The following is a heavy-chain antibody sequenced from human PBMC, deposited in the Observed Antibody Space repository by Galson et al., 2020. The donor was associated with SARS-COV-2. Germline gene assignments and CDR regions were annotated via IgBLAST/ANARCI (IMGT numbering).Heavy chain of an antibody. CDR3: AHRHEYISPRFWFGP. CDR2: IYWNDEK. J-gene: IGHJ5*02. D-gene: IGHD6-6*01. Sequence: SGPTLVKPTQTLTLTCTSAGFSLSSSGVAVGWVRQPPGKALEWPAVIYWNDEKYYSPSLKSRLTVTKDISTNQVFLTMTNMDPVDTATYFCAHRHEYISPRFWFGPWGPGTLVTVSS. V-gene: IGHV2-5*01. CDR1: GFSLSSSGVA.